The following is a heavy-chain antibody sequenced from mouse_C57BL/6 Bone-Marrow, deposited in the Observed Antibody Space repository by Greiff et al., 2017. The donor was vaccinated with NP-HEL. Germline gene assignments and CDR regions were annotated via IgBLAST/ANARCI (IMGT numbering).Heavy chain of an antibody. V-gene: IGHV1-55*01. D-gene: IGHD4-1*01. Sequence: VQLQQPGAELVKPGASVKMSCKASGYTFTSYWITWVKQRPGQGLEWIGDIYPGSGSTYYNEKFKSKATLTGDTASSTAYMQLSSQTSEDSAVYYWARTWDFDYWGQGTTLTVSS. CDR1: GYTFTSYW. CDR3: ARTWDFDY. J-gene: IGHJ2*01. CDR2: IYPGSGST.